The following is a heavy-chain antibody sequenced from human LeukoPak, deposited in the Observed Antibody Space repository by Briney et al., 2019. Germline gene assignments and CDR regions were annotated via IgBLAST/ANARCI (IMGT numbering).Heavy chain of an antibody. CDR1: GFTFSSYA. CDR3: ARSYCSSTSCYVKYGMDV. V-gene: IGHV3-64*01. D-gene: IGHD2-2*01. CDR2: ISSNGGST. J-gene: IGHJ6*02. Sequence: TGGSLRLSCAASGFTFSSYAMPWVRQAPGKGLEYVSAISSNGGSTYYANSVKGRFTISRDNSKNTLYLQMGSLRAEDMAVYYCARSYCSSTSCYVKYGMDVWGQGTTVTVSS.